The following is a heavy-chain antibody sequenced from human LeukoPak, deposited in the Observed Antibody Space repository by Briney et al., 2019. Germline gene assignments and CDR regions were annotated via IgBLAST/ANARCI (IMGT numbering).Heavy chain of an antibody. V-gene: IGHV6-1*01. J-gene: IGHJ6*02. D-gene: IGHD6-13*01. CDR1: GDSVSSNSAA. Sequence: SQTLPLTCAISGDSVSSNSAAWNWIRQSPSRGLEWLGRTYYRSKWYNDYAVSVKSRITINPDTSKNQFSLQLNSVTPEDTAVYYCARYYTGYSSSWAPYYYYYGMDVWGQGTTVTVSS. CDR2: TYYRSKWYN. CDR3: ARYYTGYSSSWAPYYYYYGMDV.